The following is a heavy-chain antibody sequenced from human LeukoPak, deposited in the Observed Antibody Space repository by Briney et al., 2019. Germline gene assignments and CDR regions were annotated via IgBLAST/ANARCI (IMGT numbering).Heavy chain of an antibody. D-gene: IGHD2-21*02. CDR3: AKGGHDFNPFYC. Sequence: QPGGSLRLSCAASGFTFSSYAMGWARQAPGKGLEWVSSIKGGGGDPFYADSVRGRFTISRDNSKNTLYLQLNSLRAEDTAVYFCAKGGHDFNPFYCWGQGALVTVSS. V-gene: IGHV3-23*01. CDR1: GFTFSSYA. J-gene: IGHJ4*02. CDR2: IKGGGGDP.